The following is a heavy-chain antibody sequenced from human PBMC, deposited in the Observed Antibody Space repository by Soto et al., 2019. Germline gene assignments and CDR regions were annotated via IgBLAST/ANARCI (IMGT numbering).Heavy chain of an antibody. D-gene: IGHD1-26*01. CDR3: ARDAGGSYNWFDP. V-gene: IGHV1-2*02. CDR2: INPNSGNT. CDR1: GYTFTGFY. J-gene: IGHJ5*02. Sequence: GASVKVSCKASGYTFTGFYMHWVRQAPGQGLEWMGWINPNSGNTRYAQKLQGRVTMTRDTSINTAYLELSRLRSDDTAIYYCARDAGGSYNWFDPWGQGTLVTVSS.